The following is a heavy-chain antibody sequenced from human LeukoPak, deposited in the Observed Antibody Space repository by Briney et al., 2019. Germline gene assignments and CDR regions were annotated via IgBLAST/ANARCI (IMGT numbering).Heavy chain of an antibody. V-gene: IGHV3-21*01. CDR1: GFTFSSYS. D-gene: IGHD3-10*01. CDR3: ARDSNYYGSGSLDY. J-gene: IGHJ4*02. CDR2: ISSSNSYI. Sequence: SGGSLRLSCAASGFTFSSYSMNWVRQAPGKGLEWVSSISSSNSYIYYADSVKGRFTISRDNAKNSLYLQMNSLRAEDTAVYYCARDSNYYGSGSLDYWGQGTLVTVSS.